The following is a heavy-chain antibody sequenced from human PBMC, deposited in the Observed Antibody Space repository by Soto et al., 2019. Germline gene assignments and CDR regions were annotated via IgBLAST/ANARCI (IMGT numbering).Heavy chain of an antibody. CDR2: ISGSGGST. J-gene: IGHJ5*02. CDR3: AKGRGITMIVVVTHLSWFDP. D-gene: IGHD3-22*01. Sequence: PGGSLRLSCASSGFTFSSYAMSWVRQAPGKGLEWVSAISGSGGSTYYADSVKGRFTISRDNSKNTLYLQMNSLRAEDTAVYYCAKGRGITMIVVVTHLSWFDPWGQGTLVTVSS. CDR1: GFTFSSYA. V-gene: IGHV3-23*01.